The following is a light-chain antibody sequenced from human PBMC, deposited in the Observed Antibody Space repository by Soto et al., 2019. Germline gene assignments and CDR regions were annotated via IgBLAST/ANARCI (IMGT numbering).Light chain of an antibody. CDR2: NDN. J-gene: IGLJ1*01. V-gene: IGLV1-44*01. CDR3: CSYAGSSTSYV. Sequence: QSVLTQPPSASGTPGQTVTISCSGSSSNIGSNTVSWYQQLPGAAPTLLIYNDNERPSGAPDRFSGSKSGNTASLTISGLQAEDEADYYCCSYAGSSTSYVFGTGTKVTV. CDR1: SSNIGSNT.